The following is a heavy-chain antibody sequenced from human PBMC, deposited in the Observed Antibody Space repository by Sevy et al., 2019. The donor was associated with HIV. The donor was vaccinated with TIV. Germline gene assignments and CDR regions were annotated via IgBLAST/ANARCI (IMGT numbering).Heavy chain of an antibody. J-gene: IGHJ6*02. V-gene: IGHV4-39*01. CDR1: GGSISSSSYY. Sequence: SETLSLTCPVSGGSISSSSYYWGWIRQPPGKGLEWIGSIYYSGSTYYNPSLKSRVTISVDTSKNQFSLKLSSVTAADTAVYYCARHAIDIWSEDLYGMDVWGQGTTVTVSS. D-gene: IGHD3-3*01. CDR3: ARHAIDIWSEDLYGMDV. CDR2: IYYSGST.